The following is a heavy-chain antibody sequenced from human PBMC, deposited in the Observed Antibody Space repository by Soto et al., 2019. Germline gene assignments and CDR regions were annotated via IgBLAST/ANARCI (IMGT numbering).Heavy chain of an antibody. D-gene: IGHD4-17*01. J-gene: IGHJ6*02. CDR1: GFTFTTFG. CDR3: AKDLQAYGDDNDYYYGMDV. Sequence: QVQLVESGGGVVQPGGSLRLSCTASGFTFTTFGIHWVRQAPGKGLEWVALISYDGHNKYYSDSVKGRFTISRDNYKNTLSLQMNSQRAEDTAVYYCAKDLQAYGDDNDYYYGMDVWGQGTTVSVSS. CDR2: ISYDGHNK. V-gene: IGHV3-30*18.